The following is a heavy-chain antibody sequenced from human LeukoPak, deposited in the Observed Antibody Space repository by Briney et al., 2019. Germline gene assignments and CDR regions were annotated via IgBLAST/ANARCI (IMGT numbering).Heavy chain of an antibody. Sequence: QSGGSPRLSCAASGFTFSGYWMSWVRQAPGKGLEWVANIKQDGSEKYYVDSVKGRFTISRDNAKNSLYLQMNSLRAEDTAVYYCARTLTGDDFDYWGQGTLVTVSS. CDR3: ARTLTGDDFDY. J-gene: IGHJ4*02. CDR2: IKQDGSEK. CDR1: GFTFSGYW. V-gene: IGHV3-7*01. D-gene: IGHD7-27*01.